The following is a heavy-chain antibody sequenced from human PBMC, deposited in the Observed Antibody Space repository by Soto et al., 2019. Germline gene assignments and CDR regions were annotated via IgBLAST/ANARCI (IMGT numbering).Heavy chain of an antibody. CDR1: GFTFSSYA. V-gene: IGHV3-30-3*01. D-gene: IGHD1-26*01. J-gene: IGHJ4*02. CDR2: ISYDGSNK. CDR3: ARDRGSYSPGFDY. Sequence: PGGSLRLSCAASGFTFSSYAMHWVRQAPGKGLEWVAVISYDGSNKYYADSVKGRFTISRDNSKNTLYLQMNSLRAEDTAVYYRARDRGSYSPGFDYWGQGTLVTVSS.